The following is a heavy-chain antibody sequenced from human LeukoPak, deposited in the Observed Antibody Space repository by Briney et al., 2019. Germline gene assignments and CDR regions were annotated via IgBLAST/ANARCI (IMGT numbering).Heavy chain of an antibody. D-gene: IGHD3-16*01. CDR1: GGSISSYY. CDR3: ARASWGRIHDAFDI. V-gene: IGHV4-4*07. CDR2: IYTSGST. Sequence: PSETLSLTCTASGGSISSYYWSWIRQPAGKGLEWIGRIYTSGSTNYNPSLKSRVTMSVDTSKNQFSLKLSSVTATDTAVYYCARASWGRIHDAFDIWGQGTMVTVSS. J-gene: IGHJ3*02.